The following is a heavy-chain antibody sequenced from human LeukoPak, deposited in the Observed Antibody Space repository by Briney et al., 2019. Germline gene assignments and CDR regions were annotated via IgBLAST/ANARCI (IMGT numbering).Heavy chain of an antibody. CDR3: ARAAAAGTVYYYYMDV. V-gene: IGHV1-8*01. J-gene: IGHJ6*03. CDR1: GYTFTSYD. CDR2: MNPNTANT. Sequence: ASVKVSCKASGYTFTSYDTNWVRQAPGQGLEWMGWMNPNTANTGYAQKFQGRVTITRNTSISTAYMELSSLRSEDTAVYYCARAAAAGTVYYYYMDVWGKGTTVTVSS. D-gene: IGHD6-13*01.